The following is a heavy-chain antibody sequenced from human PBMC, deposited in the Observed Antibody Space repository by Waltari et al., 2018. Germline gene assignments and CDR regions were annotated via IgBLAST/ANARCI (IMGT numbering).Heavy chain of an antibody. D-gene: IGHD3-16*02. CDR2: IIPIFGTA. Sequence: QVQLVQSGAEVKKPGSSVKVSCKASGGAFSSSAISWVRPAPGQGLEWMGGIIPIFGTANYAQKFQGRVTITADESTSTAYMELSSLRSDDTAVYYCASSSGVIVIQTPDYWGQGTLVTVSS. J-gene: IGHJ4*02. CDR1: GGAFSSSA. V-gene: IGHV1-69*01. CDR3: ASSSGVIVIQTPDY.